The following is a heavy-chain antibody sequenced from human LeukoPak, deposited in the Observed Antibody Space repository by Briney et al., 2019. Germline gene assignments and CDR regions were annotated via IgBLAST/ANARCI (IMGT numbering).Heavy chain of an antibody. CDR3: ARDLSGVTGYTYGRGIDY. Sequence: GGSLRLSCAASGFTFSSYWMTWVRQAPGKGLEWVANVKQDGSEKYYVDSVRGRFTISRDNAKTSLYLQMNSLRAEDTAVYYCARDLSGVTGYTYGRGIDYWGQGTLVTVSS. D-gene: IGHD5-18*01. CDR2: VKQDGSEK. V-gene: IGHV3-7*01. J-gene: IGHJ4*02. CDR1: GFTFSSYW.